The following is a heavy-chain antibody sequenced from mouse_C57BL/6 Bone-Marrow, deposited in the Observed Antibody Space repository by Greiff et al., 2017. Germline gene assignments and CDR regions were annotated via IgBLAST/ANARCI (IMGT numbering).Heavy chain of an antibody. CDR1: GYTFTSYW. J-gene: IGHJ2*01. CDR3: ARGKLLRSYFDY. D-gene: IGHD1-1*01. CDR2: INPSSGYT. V-gene: IGHV1-7*01. Sequence: QVQLKESGAELAKPGASVKLSCKASGYTFTSYWMHWVKQRPGQGLEWIGYINPSSGYTKYNQKFKDKATLTADKSSSTADMQLSSLTSEDSAVYYCARGKLLRSYFDYWGQGTTLTGSS.